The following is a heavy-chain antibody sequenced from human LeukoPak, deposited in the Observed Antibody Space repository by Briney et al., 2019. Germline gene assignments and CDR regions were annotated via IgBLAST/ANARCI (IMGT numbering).Heavy chain of an antibody. CDR2: IYTSGST. V-gene: IGHV4-61*02. Sequence: SETLSLTCTVSGGSISSGSYYWSWIRQPAGKGLEWIGRIYTSGSTNYNPSLKSRVTISVDTSKNQFSLKLSSVTAADTAVYYCARVLEYYYDSSGYYFDYWGQGTLVTVSS. J-gene: IGHJ4*02. CDR1: GGSISSGSYY. CDR3: ARVLEYYYDSSGYYFDY. D-gene: IGHD3-22*01.